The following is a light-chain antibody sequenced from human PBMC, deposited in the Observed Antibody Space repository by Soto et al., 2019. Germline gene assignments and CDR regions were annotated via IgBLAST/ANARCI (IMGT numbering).Light chain of an antibody. J-gene: IGKJ2*01. V-gene: IGKV2-24*01. CDR2: KTS. CDR3: RQATQFPHT. CDR1: QSLLDSDGDTY. Sequence: DIVMTQTPLSSPVTLGQPASISCRSSQSLLDSDGDTYLSWLQQRPGQPPRLLIYKTSSRFSGVPDRLGGSGAGTDFTLKISRVEVEDVGVYYCRQATQFPHTFGQGPKLQL.